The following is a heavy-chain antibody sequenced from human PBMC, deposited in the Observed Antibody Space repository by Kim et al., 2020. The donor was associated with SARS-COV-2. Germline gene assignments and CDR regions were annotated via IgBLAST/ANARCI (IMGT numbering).Heavy chain of an antibody. CDR3: TLDTAMVTGIPDAFDI. CDR1: GFTFGDYA. D-gene: IGHD5-18*01. V-gene: IGHV3-49*03. CDR2: IRSKAYGGTT. J-gene: IGHJ3*02. Sequence: GGSLRLSCTASGFTFGDYAMSWFRQAPGKGLEWVGFIRSKAYGGTTEYAASVKGRFTISRDDSKSIAYLQMNSLKTEDIAVYYCTLDTAMVTGIPDAFDIWGQGTMVTVSS.